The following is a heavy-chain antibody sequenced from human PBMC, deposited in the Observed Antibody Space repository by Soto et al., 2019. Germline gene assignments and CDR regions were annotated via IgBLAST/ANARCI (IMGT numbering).Heavy chain of an antibody. D-gene: IGHD3-3*01. Sequence: ASVKVSCKASGYTFTTFAMHWVRQAPGQRPEWLGWINAGSGYTKYSQNFQDRVTISSDTSASTAYMELSSLRSGDTAIYYCARDRVSLAMFGVPVGVFKNWGQGTLVTVS. CDR1: GYTFTTFA. V-gene: IGHV1-3*01. CDR3: ARDRVSLAMFGVPVGVFKN. CDR2: INAGSGYT. J-gene: IGHJ4*02.